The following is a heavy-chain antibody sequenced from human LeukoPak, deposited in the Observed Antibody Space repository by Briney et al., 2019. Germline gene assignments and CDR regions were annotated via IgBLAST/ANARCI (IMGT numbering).Heavy chain of an antibody. V-gene: IGHV4-59*01. J-gene: IGHJ4*02. CDR2: IYHTGST. CDR3: ARDTPPQ. Sequence: SETLSLTCTVSGGPINNYYWSWIRQPLGKGLEWIGYIYHTGSTNYNPSLKSRVTISLDKSKNQFSLKLTSVTAADTAVYFCARDTPPQWGQGTLATVSS. CDR1: GGPINNYY.